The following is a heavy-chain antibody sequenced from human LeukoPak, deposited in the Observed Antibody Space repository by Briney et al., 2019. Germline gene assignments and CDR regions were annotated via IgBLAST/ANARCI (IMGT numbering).Heavy chain of an antibody. V-gene: IGHV3-23*01. J-gene: IGHJ4*02. Sequence: PGGSLRLSCATSAFTFSSYAMSWVRQAPGKGLEGVSAISGSGGSTYYADSVTGPFTISRDNSKNTLYLQMNSLRAADTAVYYCAKVDVVVTDISGFDYWGQGTMVTVSS. D-gene: IGHD2-21*02. CDR3: AKVDVVVTDISGFDY. CDR1: AFTFSSYA. CDR2: ISGSGGST.